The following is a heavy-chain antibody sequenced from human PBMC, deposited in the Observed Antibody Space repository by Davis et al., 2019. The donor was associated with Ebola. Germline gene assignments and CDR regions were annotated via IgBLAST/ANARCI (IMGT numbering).Heavy chain of an antibody. V-gene: IGHV5-51*01. J-gene: IGHJ4*02. CDR2: IYPHDSQT. CDR1: GYDLTTYW. D-gene: IGHD3-16*01. CDR3: AGGMMGFRFDH. Sequence: GESLKISCEGSGYDLTTYWIAWVRQTPGKGVEWMAMIYPHDSQTKYHPSFQGLITVSVDRSIPTAYLQWNSLKASDTAMYFCAGGMMGFRFDHWGQGTPVTVSS.